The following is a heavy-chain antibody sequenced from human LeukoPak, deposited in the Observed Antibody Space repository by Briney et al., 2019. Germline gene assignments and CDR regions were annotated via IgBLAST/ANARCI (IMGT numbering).Heavy chain of an antibody. V-gene: IGHV5-10-1*01. J-gene: IGHJ5*02. Sequence: GESLKISCKGSGYSFTTYWINWVRQMPGKGLEWMGRIDPSDSYTTYSRSFQGHVTLSADKSISTAYLQWSSLEASDTAMYYCARHGYCSGGRCLYNWFDPWGQGTLVTVSS. D-gene: IGHD2-15*01. CDR3: ARHGYCSGGRCLYNWFDP. CDR2: IDPSDSYT. CDR1: GYSFTTYW.